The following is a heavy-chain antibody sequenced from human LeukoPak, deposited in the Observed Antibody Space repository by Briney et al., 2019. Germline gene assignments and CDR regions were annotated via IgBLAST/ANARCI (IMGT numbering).Heavy chain of an antibody. CDR3: ARSALDYDFFDY. CDR1: GDSIRSGGYY. CDR2: IYYSGST. V-gene: IGHV4-31*03. D-gene: IGHD4-17*01. Sequence: PSQALSLTCTVSGDSIRSGGYYWSWVRQHPGKGLEWIGYIYYSGSTYYNPSLKSRVIISVDTSKNQFSLKLSSVTAADTAVYYCARSALDYDFFDYWGQGTLVTVPS. J-gene: IGHJ4*02.